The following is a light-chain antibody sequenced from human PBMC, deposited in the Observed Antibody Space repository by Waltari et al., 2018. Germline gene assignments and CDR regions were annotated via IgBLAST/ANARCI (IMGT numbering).Light chain of an antibody. CDR1: SSDIGTYNY. CDR3: SSYSDSSTLVV. J-gene: IGLJ3*02. V-gene: IGLV2-14*03. Sequence: QSDLTQPASVSGSPGQSITMSCTGTSSDIGTYNYVSWYQQHPAKAPKLMIYDVSNRPSGVSNRFSGSKSGITASLTISGLRAEDEADYYCSSYSDSSTLVVFGGGTKLTVL. CDR2: DVS.